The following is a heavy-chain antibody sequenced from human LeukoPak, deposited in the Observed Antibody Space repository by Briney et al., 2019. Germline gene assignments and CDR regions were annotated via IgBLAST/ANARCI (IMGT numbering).Heavy chain of an antibody. D-gene: IGHD3-9*01. J-gene: IGHJ4*02. CDR2: ISDSGTTI. V-gene: IGHV3-48*03. Sequence: GGSLRLSCAASGFTFNTYAMSWVRQAPGKGLEWVSYISDSGTTIYYGDSVKGRFTISRDNAKKSLYLQMNSLRAEDTAVYYCARVRYFDWLGPFDYWGQGTLVTVSS. CDR1: GFTFNTYA. CDR3: ARVRYFDWLGPFDY.